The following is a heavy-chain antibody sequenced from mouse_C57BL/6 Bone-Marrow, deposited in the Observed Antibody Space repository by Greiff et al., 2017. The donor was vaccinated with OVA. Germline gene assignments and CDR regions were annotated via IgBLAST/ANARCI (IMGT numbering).Heavy chain of an antibody. Sequence: QVQLQQSGAELVRPGASVKLSCTASGYTFTDYYINWVKQRPGQGLEWIARIYPGSGNTYYNEKFKGKATLTAEKSSSTAYMQLSSLTSEDSAVYFCARYYYGSSYGFAYWGQGTLVTVSA. D-gene: IGHD1-1*01. CDR3: ARYYYGSSYGFAY. CDR1: GYTFTDYY. V-gene: IGHV1-76*01. CDR2: IYPGSGNT. J-gene: IGHJ3*01.